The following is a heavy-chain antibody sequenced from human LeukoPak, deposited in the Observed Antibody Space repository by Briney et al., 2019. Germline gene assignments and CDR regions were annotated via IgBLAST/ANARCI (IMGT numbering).Heavy chain of an antibody. CDR2: ISYDGRGK. CDR1: GFTFSTYA. J-gene: IGHJ4*02. D-gene: IGHD1-26*01. Sequence: GGSLRLSCAASGFTFSTYAMHWVRQAPGKGLEWVAVISYDGRGKKYADSVKGRFTISRDNSKNTLYLQMNSLRVEDTAVYYCAKDSGNYAKYYFDYWGQGTLVTVSS. V-gene: IGHV3-30*04. CDR3: AKDSGNYAKYYFDY.